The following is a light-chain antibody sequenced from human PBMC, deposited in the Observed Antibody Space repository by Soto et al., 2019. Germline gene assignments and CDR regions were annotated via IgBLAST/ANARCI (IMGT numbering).Light chain of an antibody. V-gene: IGKV3-11*01. CDR2: DAS. CDR3: QQRRDWPLT. CDR1: QSVSSY. J-gene: IGKJ4*01. Sequence: EIVXTQSPXTXSXSPGERATLSCRASQSVSSYLAWYQQKPGQAPRLLISDASNRATGIPARFSGSGSGTDFTLTVSSLEPEDFAVYYCQQRRDWPLTFGGGTKVEI.